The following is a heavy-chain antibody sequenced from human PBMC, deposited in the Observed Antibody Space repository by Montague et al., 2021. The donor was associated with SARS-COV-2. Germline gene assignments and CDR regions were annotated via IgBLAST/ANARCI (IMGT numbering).Heavy chain of an antibody. Sequence: SQTLSLTCTVSGGSINSHTYYWAWFRQPAGKGLEWIGRVHSTGRTNYDPSLRSRAMVSVDTSKQQFSLDLRSVTAADTAVYYCATDTDYGGVDCWGQGALVTVSS. D-gene: IGHD4-23*01. CDR3: ATDTDYGGVDC. V-gene: IGHV4-61*02. J-gene: IGHJ4*02. CDR1: GGSINSHTYY. CDR2: VHSTGRT.